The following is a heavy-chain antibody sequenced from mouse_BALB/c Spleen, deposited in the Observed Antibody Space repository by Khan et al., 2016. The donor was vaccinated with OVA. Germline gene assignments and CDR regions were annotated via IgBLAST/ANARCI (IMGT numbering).Heavy chain of an antibody. Sequence: QIQLVQSGAELTRPGASVKMSCKASGYTFTSYTMHWVKQRPGQGLEWIGYINPVSDYTNYNQNFKDKATLTADKSSSTPYMQLRSLTSEDSAVYYCAKEGAYYRSDGWFAYWGQGTLVTVST. CDR3: AKEGAYYRSDGWFAY. CDR1: GYTFTSYT. V-gene: IGHV1-4*01. D-gene: IGHD2-14*01. CDR2: INPVSDYT. J-gene: IGHJ3*01.